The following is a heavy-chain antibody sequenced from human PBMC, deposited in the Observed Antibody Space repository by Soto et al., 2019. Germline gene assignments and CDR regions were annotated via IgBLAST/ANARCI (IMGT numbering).Heavy chain of an antibody. Sequence: SETLSLTCAVSGGSISSGDYSWSWIRQPPGKGLEWIGYIYHSGSTYDNPSLKSRVTISVDRSKNQFSLKLSSVTAADTAVYYCARVPDRWGQGTLVTVSS. J-gene: IGHJ5*02. CDR3: ARVPDR. V-gene: IGHV4-30-2*01. D-gene: IGHD2-2*01. CDR1: GGSISSGDYS. CDR2: IYHSGST.